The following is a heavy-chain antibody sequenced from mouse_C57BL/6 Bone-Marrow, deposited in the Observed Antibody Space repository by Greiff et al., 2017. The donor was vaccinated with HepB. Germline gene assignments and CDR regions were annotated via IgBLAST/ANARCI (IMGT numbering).Heavy chain of an antibody. V-gene: IGHV5-4*01. CDR2: ISDGGSYT. J-gene: IGHJ2*01. CDR3: ARDLFEFDY. Sequence: VESGGGLVKPGGSLKLSCAASGFTFSSYAMSWVRQTPEKRLEWVATISDGGSYTYYPDNVKGRFTISRDNAKNNLYLQMSHLKSEDTAMYYCARDLFEFDYWGQGTTLTVSS. CDR1: GFTFSSYA.